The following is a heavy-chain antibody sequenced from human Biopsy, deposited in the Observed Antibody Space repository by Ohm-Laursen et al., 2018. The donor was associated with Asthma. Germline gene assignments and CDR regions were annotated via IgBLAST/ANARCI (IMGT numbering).Heavy chain of an antibody. Sequence: SLRLSCTAFGFTFSGYSMNWVRQAPGKGLEWVSYISSSSTIYYADSVKGRFTISRDNAKNSLYLQMNSLRDEDTAVYYCARFKRGYSYGYAGVFDYWGQGTLVTVSS. CDR2: ISSSSTI. J-gene: IGHJ4*02. D-gene: IGHD5-18*01. V-gene: IGHV3-48*02. CDR1: GFTFSGYS. CDR3: ARFKRGYSYGYAGVFDY.